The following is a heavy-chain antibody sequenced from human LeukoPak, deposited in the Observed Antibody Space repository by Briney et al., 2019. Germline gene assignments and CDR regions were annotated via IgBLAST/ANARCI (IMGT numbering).Heavy chain of an antibody. D-gene: IGHD3-10*01. CDR2: ISADGGTT. CDR1: GFNFRAYG. J-gene: IGHJ4*01. V-gene: IGHV3-64*02. Sequence: GGSLRLSCVAPGFNFRAYGMHWVRQAPGQGLEYISAISADGGTTFHAESVKGRFTISRDNSKNTLYLQMGSLRIDDSALYYCARGRGGPPFDFWGHGTLITVSS. CDR3: ARGRGGPPFDF.